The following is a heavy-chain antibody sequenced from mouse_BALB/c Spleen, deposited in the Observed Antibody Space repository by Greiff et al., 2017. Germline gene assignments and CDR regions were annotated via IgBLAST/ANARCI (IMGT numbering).Heavy chain of an antibody. CDR2: INPSSGYT. CDR1: GYTFTSYT. V-gene: IGHV1S26*01. Sequence: QVQLKQSGAELVKPGASVKLSCKASGYTFTSYTMHWVKQRPGQGLEWIGYINPSSGYTNYNQKFKDKATLTADKSSSTAYMQLSSLTSEDSAVYYCARPYDYEMDYWGQGTSVTVSS. J-gene: IGHJ4*01. CDR3: ARPYDYEMDY. D-gene: IGHD2-4*01.